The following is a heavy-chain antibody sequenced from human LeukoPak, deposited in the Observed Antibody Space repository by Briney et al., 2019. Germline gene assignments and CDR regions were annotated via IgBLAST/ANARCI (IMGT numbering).Heavy chain of an antibody. CDR1: GFTLNSNW. V-gene: IGHV3-74*01. CDR2: INEDGRGT. D-gene: IGHD5-24*01. Sequence: GGSLRLSCAVSGFTLNSNWIHWVRQAPGQGLVWVSRINEDGRGTSYADSVKGRFTISRDNSKNTLYLQMSSLRAEDTAVYYCAKDQFDGYNAFAYWGQGTLVTVSS. CDR3: AKDQFDGYNAFAY. J-gene: IGHJ4*02.